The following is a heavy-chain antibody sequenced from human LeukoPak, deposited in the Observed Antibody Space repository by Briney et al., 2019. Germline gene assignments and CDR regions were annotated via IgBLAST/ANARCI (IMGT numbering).Heavy chain of an antibody. J-gene: IGHJ4*02. V-gene: IGHV3-11*01. CDR3: ARRRYNWNAIDY. D-gene: IGHD1-20*01. CDR2: ISSSGSTI. Sequence: PGGSLRLSCAASGFTFSDFYMSWVRQAPGKGLEWVSYISSSGSTIYYADSVTGRFTISRDNAKNSLYLQMNSLRAEDTAVYYCARRRYNWNAIDYWGQGTLVTVSS. CDR1: GFTFSDFY.